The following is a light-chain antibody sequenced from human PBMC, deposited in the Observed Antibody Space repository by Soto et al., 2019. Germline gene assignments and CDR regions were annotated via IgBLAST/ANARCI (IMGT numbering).Light chain of an antibody. CDR2: GNS. CDR1: SSNIGAGYD. V-gene: IGLV1-40*01. Sequence: QSVLTQPPSVSGAPGQRVTISCTWSSSNIGAGYDVHWYQQLPGTAPKLLIYGNSNRPSGVPDRFSGSKSGTSASLAITGLQAEDEADYYCQSYDSSLSGLVVVGGGTKLTV. CDR3: QSYDSSLSGLVV. J-gene: IGLJ2*01.